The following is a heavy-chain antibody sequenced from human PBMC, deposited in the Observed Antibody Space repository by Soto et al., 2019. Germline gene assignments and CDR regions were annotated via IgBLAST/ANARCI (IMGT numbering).Heavy chain of an antibody. D-gene: IGHD4-17*01. CDR3: APKARYGDHNAFDI. Sequence: AESLTTSCEVSGYSFTSYWIGWVLHMPGKGLEWMGIIYPGDSYTRYSPSFQGQVTISADKSISTAYLQWSSLKASDTAMYYCAPKARYGDHNAFDIWGQGTMVTVSS. V-gene: IGHV5-51*01. J-gene: IGHJ3*02. CDR2: IYPGDSYT. CDR1: GYSFTSYW.